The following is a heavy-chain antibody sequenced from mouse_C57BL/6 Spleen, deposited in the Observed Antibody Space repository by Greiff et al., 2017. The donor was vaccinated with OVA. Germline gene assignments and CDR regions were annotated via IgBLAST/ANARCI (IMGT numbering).Heavy chain of an antibody. Sequence: VKLMESGAELARPGASVKLSCKASGYTFTSSGISWVKQRTGQGLEWIGEIYPRSGNTYYNEKFKGKATLTADKSSSTAYMELRSLTSEDSAVYFCARHDWDYWGQGTTLTVSS. V-gene: IGHV1-81*01. D-gene: IGHD2-12*01. J-gene: IGHJ2*01. CDR2: IYPRSGNT. CDR1: GYTFTSSG. CDR3: ARHDWDY.